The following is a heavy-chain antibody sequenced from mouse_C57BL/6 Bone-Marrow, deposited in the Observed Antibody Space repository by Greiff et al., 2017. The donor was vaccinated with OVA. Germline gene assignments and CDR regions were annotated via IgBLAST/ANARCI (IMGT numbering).Heavy chain of an antibody. V-gene: IGHV1-50*01. D-gene: IGHD2-12*01. J-gene: IGHJ1*03. Sequence: QVQLQQSGAELVRPGTSVKLSCKASGYTFTSYWMQWVKQRPGQGLEWIGEIDPSDSCTTYNQKFKGKATLTVDTSSSTAYMQLSSLTSEDSAVYYCARDDDWYFDVWGTGTTVTVSS. CDR3: ARDDDWYFDV. CDR1: GYTFTSYW. CDR2: IDPSDSCT.